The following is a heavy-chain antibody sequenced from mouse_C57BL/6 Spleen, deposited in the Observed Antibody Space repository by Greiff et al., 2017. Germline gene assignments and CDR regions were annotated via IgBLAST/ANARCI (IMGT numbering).Heavy chain of an antibody. CDR1: GYTFTDYY. CDR3: ARWRDYFDY. Sequence: QVQLQQSGAELVRPGASVKLSCKASGYTFTDYYINWVKQRPGQGLEWIARIYPGSGNTYYNEKFKGKATLTAEKSSSTAYMQLSSLTSEDSAVYFCARWRDYFDYWGQGTILTVSS. V-gene: IGHV1-76*01. CDR2: IYPGSGNT. J-gene: IGHJ2*01.